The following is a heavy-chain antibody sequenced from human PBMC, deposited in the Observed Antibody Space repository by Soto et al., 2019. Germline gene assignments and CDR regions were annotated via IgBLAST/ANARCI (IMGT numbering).Heavy chain of an antibody. V-gene: IGHV4-4*07. J-gene: IGHJ3*01. Sequence: QVQLQESGPGLVEPSETLSLTCTVSGDSMTNYYWSWIRQSADKGLDWIGRISATGTTTYIPSLKSRITLSVDTSKSQFSLNLKFVTAADTAVYFCARDQSGAADLWGQGTMVTVS. D-gene: IGHD7-27*01. CDR1: GDSMTNYY. CDR3: ARDQSGAADL. CDR2: ISATGTT.